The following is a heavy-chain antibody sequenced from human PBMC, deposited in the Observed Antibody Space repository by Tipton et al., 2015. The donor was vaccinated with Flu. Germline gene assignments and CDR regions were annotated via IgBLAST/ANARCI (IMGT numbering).Heavy chain of an antibody. Sequence: VQLVQSGAELKKPGESLNISCKASGYTFATYWLAWVRQMPGKGLEWMGSIFPADSDRRYSPSFQGQVTISADKSISTAFLQWSSLKAPDTATYYCARLAGSFTAGKTVTFGYFDKWGPGTLVSVSS. CDR2: IFPADSDR. V-gene: IGHV5-51*03. D-gene: IGHD6-13*01. J-gene: IGHJ4*02. CDR1: GYTFATYW. CDR3: ARLAGSFTAGKTVTFGYFDK.